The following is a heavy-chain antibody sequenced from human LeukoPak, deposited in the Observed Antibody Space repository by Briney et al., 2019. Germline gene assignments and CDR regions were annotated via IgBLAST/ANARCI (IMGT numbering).Heavy chain of an antibody. CDR3: ARDPYIKAFDI. V-gene: IGHV3-7*01. CDR1: GFTFRSYW. CDR2: INPDGSEE. J-gene: IGHJ3*02. Sequence: GGSLRLSGAASGFTFRSYWMTWLRQAPGKELELVAHINPDGSEESYADSVKGRFTISRDNAKNSLHLQMNNLRVEDTAVYYCARDPYIKAFDIWGQGTMVTVSS. D-gene: IGHD1-14*01.